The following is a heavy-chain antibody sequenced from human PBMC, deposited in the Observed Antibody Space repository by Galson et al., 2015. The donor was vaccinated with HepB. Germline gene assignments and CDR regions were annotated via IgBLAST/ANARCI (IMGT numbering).Heavy chain of an antibody. CDR3: VRSGDFSGYSSR. Sequence: SLRLSCAASGFTFSGSAIHWVRQASGRGPEWIGHIRSKATNYAALYVPSLKGRFTISRDDSKNMPYLHMRSLKTDDTAVYYCVRSGDFSGYSSRWGQGTLVTVSS. CDR1: GFTFSGSA. J-gene: IGHJ4*02. D-gene: IGHD6-13*01. CDR2: IRSKATNYAA. V-gene: IGHV3-73*01.